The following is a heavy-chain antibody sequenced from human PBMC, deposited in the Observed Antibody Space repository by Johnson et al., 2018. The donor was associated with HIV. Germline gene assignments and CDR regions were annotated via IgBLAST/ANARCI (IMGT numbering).Heavy chain of an antibody. CDR3: ARDRGAARDAFDI. CDR1: GFSFSSYG. J-gene: IGHJ3*02. V-gene: IGHV3-64*07. D-gene: IGHD6-6*01. CDR2: ISSNGGST. Sequence: EVQLVESGGGVVQPGGSLRLSCAASGFSFSSYGMHWVRQAPGKGLEYVSDISSNGGSTYYADSVKGRFTISRDNSKSTLYLQMNSLRAEDTAVYYCARDRGAARDAFDIWGQGTMVTVSS.